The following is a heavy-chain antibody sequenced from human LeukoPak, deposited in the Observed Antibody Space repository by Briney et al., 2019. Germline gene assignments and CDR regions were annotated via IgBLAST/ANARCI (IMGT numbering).Heavy chain of an antibody. V-gene: IGHV1-69*13. J-gene: IGHJ5*02. D-gene: IGHD4-11*01. Sequence: ASVKVSCKASGGTFSSYAISWVRQAPGQGLEWMGGIIPIFGTANYAQKFQGRVTITADESTSTAYMELSSLRSEDTAVYYCARKGGYSNYADWFDPWGQGTLVTVSS. CDR3: ARKGGYSNYADWFDP. CDR2: IIPIFGTA. CDR1: GGTFSSYA.